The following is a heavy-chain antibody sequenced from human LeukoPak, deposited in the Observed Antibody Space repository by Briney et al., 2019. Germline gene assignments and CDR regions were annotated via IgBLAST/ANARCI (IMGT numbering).Heavy chain of an antibody. CDR3: ARCQFSGFDM. D-gene: IGHD5-24*01. V-gene: IGHV6-1*01. Sequence: SQTLSLTCGISGDSVSSNTVAWNWLRQSPSRGLEWLGRTYRLKIDYADSVKSRISINGDTSKNQISLQLSSVTPEDTAVYFCARCQFSGFDMWGQGTVVTVSS. J-gene: IGHJ3*02. CDR1: GDSVSSNTVA. CDR2: TYRLKI.